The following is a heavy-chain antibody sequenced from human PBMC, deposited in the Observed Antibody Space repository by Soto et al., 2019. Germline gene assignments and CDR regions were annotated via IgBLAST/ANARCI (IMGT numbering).Heavy chain of an antibody. Sequence: GASVKVSCKASGGTFSSYAISWVRQAPGQGLEWMGGIIPIFGTANYAQKFQGRVTITADESTSTAYMELSSLRSEDTAVYYCAGCGGSCNYYYYYGMDVWGQGTTVTVSS. CDR3: AGCGGSCNYYYYYGMDV. V-gene: IGHV1-69*13. CDR2: IIPIFGTA. J-gene: IGHJ6*02. D-gene: IGHD2-15*01. CDR1: GGTFSSYA.